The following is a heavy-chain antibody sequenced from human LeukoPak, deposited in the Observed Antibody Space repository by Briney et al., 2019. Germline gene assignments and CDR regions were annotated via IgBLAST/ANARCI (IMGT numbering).Heavy chain of an antibody. CDR2: ISWNSGSI. CDR1: GFTFDDYA. J-gene: IGHJ1*01. V-gene: IGHV3-9*01. CDR3: AKDYGDYAEYFQH. Sequence: GGSLRLSCAASGFTFDDYAMHWVRQAPGKGLEWVSGISWNSGSIGYADSVKGRFTISRDNAKNSLYLQMNSLRAEDTALYYCAKDYGDYAEYFQHWGQGTLVTVSS. D-gene: IGHD4-17*01.